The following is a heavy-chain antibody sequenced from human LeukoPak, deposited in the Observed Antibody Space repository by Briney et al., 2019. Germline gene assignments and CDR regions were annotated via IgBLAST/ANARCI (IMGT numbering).Heavy chain of an antibody. D-gene: IGHD3-22*01. CDR1: GGTFSSYA. CDR2: IIPIFGTA. CDR3: AREPTTYYYDSSGYKGFDY. J-gene: IGHJ4*02. V-gene: IGHV1-69*13. Sequence: SVKVSCKASGGTFSSYAISWVRQAPGEGLEWMGGIIPIFGTANYAQKFQGRVTITADESTSTAYMELSSLRSEDTAVYYCAREPTTYYYDSSGYKGFDYWGQGTLVTVSS.